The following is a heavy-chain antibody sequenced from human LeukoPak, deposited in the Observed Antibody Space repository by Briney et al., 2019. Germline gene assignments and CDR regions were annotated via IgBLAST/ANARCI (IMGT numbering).Heavy chain of an antibody. J-gene: IGHJ6*02. CDR3: AKDRPPYGYNPFYYGMDV. D-gene: IGHD5-24*01. CDR2: ISYDGSNK. V-gene: IGHV3-30*18. Sequence: QPGRSLRLSCAASGFTFSSYGMHWVRQAPGKGLEWVVVISYDGSNKYYADSVKGRFTISRDNSKNTLDLQMNSLRAEDTAVYYCAKDRPPYGYNPFYYGMDVWGQGTTVTVSS. CDR1: GFTFSSYG.